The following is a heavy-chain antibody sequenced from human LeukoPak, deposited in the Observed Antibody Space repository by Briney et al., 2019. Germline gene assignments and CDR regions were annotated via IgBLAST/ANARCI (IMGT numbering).Heavy chain of an antibody. Sequence: PGGSLRLSCVASGFPFSSYWMTWVRQAPGKGLEWVANIKQDGSKKSYVDSVKGRFTISRDNAKNSLYLQTNSLRAEDTAIYYCTRVGYIDEGNDYWGQGTLVTVSS. CDR1: GFPFSSYW. CDR3: TRVGYIDEGNDY. J-gene: IGHJ4*02. CDR2: IKQDGSKK. V-gene: IGHV3-7*04. D-gene: IGHD5-24*01.